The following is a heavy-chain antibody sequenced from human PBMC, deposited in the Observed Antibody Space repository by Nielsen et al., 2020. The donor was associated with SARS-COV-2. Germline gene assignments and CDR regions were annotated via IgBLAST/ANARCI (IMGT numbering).Heavy chain of an antibody. CDR3: ARARATIFGLVMSYGMDV. J-gene: IGHJ6*04. CDR2: INPYRVGT. D-gene: IGHD3/OR15-3a*01. V-gene: IGHV1-2*06. Sequence: SVKVSCKASGYTFPDYYIHWVRPAPRQGLYWLGRINPYRVGTNYAQKFQVTVTMTRDASISTVYMELTSDDTAVYYCARARATIFGLVMSYGMDVWGKGNTVAVSS. CDR1: GYTFPDYY.